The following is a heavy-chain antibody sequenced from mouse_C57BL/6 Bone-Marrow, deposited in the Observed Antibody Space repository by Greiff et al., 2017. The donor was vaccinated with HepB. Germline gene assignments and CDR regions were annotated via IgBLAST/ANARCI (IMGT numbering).Heavy chain of an antibody. CDR3: ASHYDRGFAY. CDR1: GFTFSDYY. Sequence: DVMLVESGGGLVQPGGSLKLSCAASGFTFSDYYMYWVRQTPEKRLEWVAYISNGGGSTYYPDTVKGRFTISRDNAKNTLYLQMSRLKSEDTAMYYCASHYDRGFAYWGQGTLVTVSA. CDR2: ISNGGGST. D-gene: IGHD2-12*01. J-gene: IGHJ3*01. V-gene: IGHV5-12*01.